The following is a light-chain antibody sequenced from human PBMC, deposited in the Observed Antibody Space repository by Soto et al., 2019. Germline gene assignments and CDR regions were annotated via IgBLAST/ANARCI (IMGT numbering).Light chain of an antibody. CDR3: LQDHDDSWT. CDR2: AAS. V-gene: IGKV1-6*01. J-gene: IGKJ1*01. CDR1: QGISSY. Sequence: AIQLTQSPSSLSASVGDRVTITCRASQGISSYLAWYQQKPGKAPTLLIYAASNLQSGVPSRFRGSRSGTEFTLTVSSLQPEDFATYYCLQDHDDSWTFGQGTKVDNK.